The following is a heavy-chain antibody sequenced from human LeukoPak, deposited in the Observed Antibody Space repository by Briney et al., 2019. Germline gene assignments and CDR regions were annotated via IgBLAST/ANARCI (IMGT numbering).Heavy chain of an antibody. CDR2: FNWNGGST. CDR1: GFTFSSYS. V-gene: IGHV3-20*04. Sequence: GGSLRLSCAASGFTFSSYSMNWVRQAPGKGLEWVSGFNWNGGSTGYADSVKGRFTISRDNAKNSLYLQMNSLRAEDTALYYCARGEYYFDYWGQGTLVTVSS. J-gene: IGHJ4*02. D-gene: IGHD3-16*01. CDR3: ARGEYYFDY.